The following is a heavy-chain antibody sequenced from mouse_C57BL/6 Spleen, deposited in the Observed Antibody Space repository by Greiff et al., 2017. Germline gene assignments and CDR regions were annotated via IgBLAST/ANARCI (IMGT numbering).Heavy chain of an antibody. V-gene: IGHV1-80*01. CDR3: ARSRYYGNPYCDY. CDR1: GYAFSSYW. CDR2: IYPGDGDT. D-gene: IGHD2-1*01. Sequence: VQLQQSGAELVKPGASVKISCKASGYAFSSYWMNWVKQRPGKGLEWIGQIYPGDGDTNYNGKFKGKATLTADKSSSTAYMQLSSLTSEDSAVYFCARSRYYGNPYCDYWGKGTTLTVSS. J-gene: IGHJ2*01.